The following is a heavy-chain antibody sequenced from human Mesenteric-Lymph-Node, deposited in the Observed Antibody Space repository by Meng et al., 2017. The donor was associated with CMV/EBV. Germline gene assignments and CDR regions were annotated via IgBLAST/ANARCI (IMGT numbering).Heavy chain of an antibody. J-gene: IGHJ4*02. Sequence: SETLSLTCAVSGASINSNNWWSWVRQPPGRGLEWIGEIFQSGSTNYNPSLKSRVTISVDTSKNQFSLRLSSVTAADTAVYYCARHTYYYDSSSYYLPDYWGQGTLVTVSS. D-gene: IGHD3-22*01. CDR3: ARHTYYYDSSSYYLPDY. CDR2: IFQSGST. CDR1: GASINSNNW. V-gene: IGHV4-4*02.